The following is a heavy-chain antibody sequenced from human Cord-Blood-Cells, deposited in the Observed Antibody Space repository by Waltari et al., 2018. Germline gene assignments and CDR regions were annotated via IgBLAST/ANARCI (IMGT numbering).Heavy chain of an antibody. CDR3: TTPRGY. Sequence: VQLVESGGGWVKPGGSLRLSWSASGFTFVTDWMSWVRQVPGKGLEWVGRIKSKTDGGTTDYAAPVKGRFTISRDDSKNTLYLQMNSLKTEDTAVYYCTTPRGYWGQGTLVTVSS. CDR1: GFTFVTDW. J-gene: IGHJ4*02. V-gene: IGHV3-15*01. CDR2: IKSKTDGGTT.